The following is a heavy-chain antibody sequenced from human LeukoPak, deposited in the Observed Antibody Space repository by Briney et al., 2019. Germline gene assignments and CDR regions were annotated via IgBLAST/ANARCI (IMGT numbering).Heavy chain of an antibody. J-gene: IGHJ4*02. CDR3: ARGPAYSQYCANGVCYFLDH. D-gene: IGHD2-8*01. CDR1: GSTFTAYN. V-gene: IGHV1-2*02. CDR2: TNPNSSGT. Sequence: ASVKVSCKAAGSTFTAYNMHWVRQAPGQGLERMGWTNPNSSGTNSVQTVQGRVTMTRDTPISTAYMELSGLRSDDTAVYYCARGPAYSQYCANGVCYFLDHWGQGALVTVSS.